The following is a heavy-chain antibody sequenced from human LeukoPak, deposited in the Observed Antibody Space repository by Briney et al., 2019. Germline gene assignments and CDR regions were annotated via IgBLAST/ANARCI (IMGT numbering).Heavy chain of an antibody. D-gene: IGHD6-13*01. CDR1: GGSISSYY. V-gene: IGHV4-59*01. Sequence: SETLSLTCTVSGGSISSYYWSWIRQPPGKGLEWIGYIYYSGSTNYNPSLKSRVSISVDTSKNQFSLKLSSVTAADTAAYYCARDRRDSWYPKIYWYFDLWGRGTLVTVSS. J-gene: IGHJ2*01. CDR3: ARDRRDSWYPKIYWYFDL. CDR2: IYYSGST.